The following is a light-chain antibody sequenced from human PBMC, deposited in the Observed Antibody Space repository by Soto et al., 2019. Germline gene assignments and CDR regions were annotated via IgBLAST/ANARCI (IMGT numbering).Light chain of an antibody. CDR2: SAS. Sequence: AIRMTHSPSSFSASTGDRVTITCRASQGISSYLAWYQQKPGKPPKLLIYSASTLQSGVPSRFSGSGSGTEFTLTISSLQPEDFATYYCQHLKTYPQTFGQGTKVEI. CDR1: QGISSY. V-gene: IGKV1-8*01. CDR3: QHLKTYPQT. J-gene: IGKJ1*01.